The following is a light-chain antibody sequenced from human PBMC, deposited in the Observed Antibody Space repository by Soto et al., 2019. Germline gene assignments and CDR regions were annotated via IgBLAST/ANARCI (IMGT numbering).Light chain of an antibody. CDR1: QTISSW. CDR2: KAS. CDR3: QHYNSYSEA. Sequence: IPTTPSPSTLSGSVGDTDTISCRASQTISSWLAWYQQKPGKAPKLLIYKASTLKSGVPSRFSGSGSGTEFTLTISSLQPDDFAPYYCQHYNSYSEALGQGTKVDI. V-gene: IGKV1-5*03. J-gene: IGKJ1*01.